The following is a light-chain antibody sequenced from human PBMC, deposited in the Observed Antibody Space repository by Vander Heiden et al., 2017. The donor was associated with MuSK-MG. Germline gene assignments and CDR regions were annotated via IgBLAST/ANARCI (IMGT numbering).Light chain of an antibody. V-gene: IGLV2-14*01. J-gene: IGLJ3*02. Sequence: QSALTHPASASGSPGQSISISCTVTSSYVGAYDYVPWFQHYPGKPPELIVYSVSERPSEASNRFSGSKTSDTASLTISGLQAEDEADYYCCSYTGTDIWVFGGGTKLTVL. CDR1: SSYVGAYDY. CDR3: CSYTGTDIWV. CDR2: SVS.